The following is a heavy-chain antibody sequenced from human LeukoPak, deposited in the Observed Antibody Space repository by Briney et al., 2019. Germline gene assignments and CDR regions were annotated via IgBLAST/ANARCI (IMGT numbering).Heavy chain of an antibody. CDR2: IYHSGST. CDR1: GYSISSGYY. D-gene: IGHD6-13*01. V-gene: IGHV4-38-2*02. Sequence: SETLSLTCTVSGYSISSGYYWGWIRQSPGKGLEWIGSIYHSGSTYYNPSLKSRVTISVDTSKNQFSLKLSSVTAADTAVYYCARAGAAAAQPDYYYYMDVWGKGTTVTVSS. CDR3: ARAGAAAAQPDYYYYMDV. J-gene: IGHJ6*03.